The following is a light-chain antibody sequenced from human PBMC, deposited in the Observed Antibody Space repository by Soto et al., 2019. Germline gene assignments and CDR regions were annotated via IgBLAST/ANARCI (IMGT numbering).Light chain of an antibody. V-gene: IGKV1-39*01. CDR3: QQSYSNPPT. J-gene: IGKJ2*01. CDR1: QNINNY. Sequence: DIQLTQSPSSLSASVGDRVTITCRASQNINNYLNWCQQKPGKAPRLLIHAASTLQSGVPSRFSGSGSGTDFILIISSLQPDDFATYFCQQSYSNPPTFGPGTKVETK. CDR2: AAS.